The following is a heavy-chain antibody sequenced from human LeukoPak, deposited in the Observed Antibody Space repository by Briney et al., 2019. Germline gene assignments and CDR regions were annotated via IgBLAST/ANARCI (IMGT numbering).Heavy chain of an antibody. V-gene: IGHV4-59*08. Sequence: PSETLSLTCTVSGGSISSYYWSWIRQPPGKGLEWIGYIYYSGSTNYNPSLKSRVTISVDTSKNQFSLKLSSVIAADTAVYYCARRGSGWYEGAFDIWGQGTMVTVSS. CDR2: IYYSGST. CDR1: GGSISSYY. D-gene: IGHD6-19*01. CDR3: ARRGSGWYEGAFDI. J-gene: IGHJ3*02.